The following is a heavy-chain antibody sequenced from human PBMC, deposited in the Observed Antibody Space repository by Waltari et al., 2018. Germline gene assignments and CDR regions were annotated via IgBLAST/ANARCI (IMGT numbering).Heavy chain of an antibody. V-gene: IGHV1-18*01. Sequence: QVQLVQSGAEVKKPGASVKVSCKASGYTFTSYGISWVRQAPGQGLEWMGWVSANNGNTNDAQKVQGRVTRTTATSTSTAYMELRSLRSDDTAVYYCARGFHSSGYYYSPFDYWGQGTLVTVSS. D-gene: IGHD3-22*01. CDR1: GYTFTSYG. CDR2: VSANNGNT. CDR3: ARGFHSSGYYYSPFDY. J-gene: IGHJ4*02.